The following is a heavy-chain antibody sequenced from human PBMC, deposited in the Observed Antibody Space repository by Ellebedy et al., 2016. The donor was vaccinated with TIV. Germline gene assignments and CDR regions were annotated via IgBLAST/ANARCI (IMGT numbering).Heavy chain of an antibody. V-gene: IGHV3-23*01. Sequence: GESLKISXAASGFTFSAYAMSWVRQAPGKGLMWVSSISSSGFSTYTADSVKGRFTISRDNTKNTLYLQMNSLRAEDTASYYCANEAQDYESSGPDCWGQGTLVTVSS. D-gene: IGHD3-22*01. CDR2: ISSSGFST. J-gene: IGHJ4*02. CDR3: ANEAQDYESSGPDC. CDR1: GFTFSAYA.